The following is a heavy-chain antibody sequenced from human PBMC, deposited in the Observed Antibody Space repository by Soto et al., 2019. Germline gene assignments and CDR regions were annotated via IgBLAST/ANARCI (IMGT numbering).Heavy chain of an antibody. CDR1: GFTFSSYA. Sequence: EVQLLESGGGLVQPGGSLRLSCAASGFTFSSYAMSWVRQAPGKGLEWVSAISGSGGSTYYADSVKGRFTISRDNSKNTLYLQMNSLRAEDTAVYYCAKDRSSGYYYDWYFDLWGRGTLVTVSS. CDR2: ISGSGGST. CDR3: AKDRSSGYYYDWYFDL. J-gene: IGHJ2*01. D-gene: IGHD3-22*01. V-gene: IGHV3-23*01.